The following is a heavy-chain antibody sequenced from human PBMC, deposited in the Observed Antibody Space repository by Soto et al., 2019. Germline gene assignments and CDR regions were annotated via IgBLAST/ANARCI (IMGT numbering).Heavy chain of an antibody. Sequence: SLRLSCAASGFTFSSYWMHWVRQAPGKGLVWVSRINSDGSSTSYADSVKGRFTISRDNAKNTLYLQMNSMRAEDTAVYYCARGAKESSGSYGRGMDVWGQGITVTVS. CDR1: GFTFSSYW. CDR3: ARGAKESSGSYGRGMDV. CDR2: INSDGSST. V-gene: IGHV3-74*01. J-gene: IGHJ6*02. D-gene: IGHD1-26*01.